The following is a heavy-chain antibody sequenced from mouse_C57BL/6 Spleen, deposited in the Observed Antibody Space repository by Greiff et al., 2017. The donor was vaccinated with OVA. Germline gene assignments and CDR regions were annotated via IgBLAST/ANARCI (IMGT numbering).Heavy chain of an antibody. CDR1: GFTFSSYA. J-gene: IGHJ1*03. D-gene: IGHD2-5*01. CDR2: ISDGGSYT. V-gene: IGHV5-4*03. CDR3: ARGYYSNYWYFDV. Sequence: EVKVEESGGGLVKPGGSLKLSCAASGFTFSSYAMSWVRQTPEKRLEWVATISDGGSYTYYPDNVKGRFTISRDNAKNNLYLQMSHLKSEDTAMYYCARGYYSNYWYFDVWGTGTTVTVSS.